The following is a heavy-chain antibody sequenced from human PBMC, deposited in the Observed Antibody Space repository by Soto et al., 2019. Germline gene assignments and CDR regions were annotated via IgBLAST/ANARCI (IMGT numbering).Heavy chain of an antibody. CDR3: ARGVYLSLVRTGWFDP. J-gene: IGHJ5*02. CDR2: GYYSGST. V-gene: IGHV4-59*11. CDR1: GTSMSGHF. D-gene: IGHD3-10*01. Sequence: QVQLQESGPGLVKASETLSLPCTVSGTSMSGHFWSWMRQPPGKGLEWIGYGYYSGSTLYNPSLKSRVTISLDTSKNHFSLRLNSVTSADTAVYYCARGVYLSLVRTGWFDPWGQGTLVTVSS.